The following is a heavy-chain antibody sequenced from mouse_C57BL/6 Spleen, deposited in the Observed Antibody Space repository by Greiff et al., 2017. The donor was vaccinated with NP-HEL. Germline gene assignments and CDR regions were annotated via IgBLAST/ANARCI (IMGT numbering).Heavy chain of an antibody. D-gene: IGHD1-1*01. V-gene: IGHV5-9-1*02. CDR1: GFTFSSYA. CDR3: TRVTTVVAPHAMDY. CDR2: ISSGGDYL. Sequence: EVKLMESGEGLVKPGGSLKLSCAASGFTFSSYAMSWVRQTPEKRLEWVAYISSGGDYLYYADTVKGRFTISRDNARNTLYLQMSSLKSEDTAMYYCTRVTTVVAPHAMDYWGQGTSVTVSS. J-gene: IGHJ4*01.